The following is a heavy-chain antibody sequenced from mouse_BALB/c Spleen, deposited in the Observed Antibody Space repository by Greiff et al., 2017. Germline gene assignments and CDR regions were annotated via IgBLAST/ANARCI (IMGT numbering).Heavy chain of an antibody. CDR3: ARDKAAWFAY. CDR2: IWAGGST. V-gene: IGHV2-9*02. CDR1: GFSLTSYG. J-gene: IGHJ3*01. Sequence: VKLMESGPGLVAPSQSLSITCTVSGFSLTSYGVHWVRQPPGKGLEWLGVIWAGGSTNYNSALMSRLSISKDNSKSQVFLKMNSLQTDDTAMYYCARDKAAWFAYWGQGTLVTVSA.